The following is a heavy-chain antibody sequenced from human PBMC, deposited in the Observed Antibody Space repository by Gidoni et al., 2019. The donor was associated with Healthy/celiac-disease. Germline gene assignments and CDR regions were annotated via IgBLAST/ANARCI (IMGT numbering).Heavy chain of an antibody. CDR1: GFTVSSNY. J-gene: IGHJ4*02. CDR3: ARGRLVGATGYY. CDR2: IYSGGST. Sequence: EVQLVESGGGLIQPGGSLRLSCAASGFTVSSNYMSWVRQAPGKGLEWVSVIYSGGSTYDADYVKGRFTISRDNSKNTRYLQMNSLRAEDTAVYYCARGRLVGATGYYWGQGTLVTVSS. D-gene: IGHD1-26*01. V-gene: IGHV3-53*01.